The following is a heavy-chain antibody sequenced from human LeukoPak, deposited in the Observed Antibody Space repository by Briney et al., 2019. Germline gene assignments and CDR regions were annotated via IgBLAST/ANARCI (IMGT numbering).Heavy chain of an antibody. CDR1: GGTFSSYA. J-gene: IGHJ4*02. CDR3: AAGGVAVAGTGYHFDY. V-gene: IGHV1-69*13. CDR2: IIPIFGTA. Sequence: ASVKVSCKASGGTFSSYAISWVRQAPGQGLEWVGGIIPIFGTANYAQKFQGRVTITADESTSTAYMELSSLRSEDTAVYYCAAGGVAVAGTGYHFDYWGQGTLVTVSS. D-gene: IGHD6-19*01.